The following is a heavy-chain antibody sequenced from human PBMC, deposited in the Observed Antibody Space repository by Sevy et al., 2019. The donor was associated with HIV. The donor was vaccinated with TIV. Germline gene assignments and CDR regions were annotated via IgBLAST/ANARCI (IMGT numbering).Heavy chain of an antibody. J-gene: IGHJ4*02. CDR3: ARGASLYNSSIIEYDY. CDR2: MNTNSGNT. CDR1: GYTFTFYD. Sequence: ASVKVSFQASGYTFTFYDINWVRQATCQGLAWVGWMNTNSGNTGYAQKFQGRVTMTRNTTIRTAYMELSSLSSEYTAVFYWARGASLYNSSIIEYDYWGQGTLVTVSS. D-gene: IGHD6-6*01. V-gene: IGHV1-8*01.